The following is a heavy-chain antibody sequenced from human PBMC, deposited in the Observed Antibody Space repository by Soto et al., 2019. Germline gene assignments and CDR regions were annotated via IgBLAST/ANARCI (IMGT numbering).Heavy chain of an antibody. J-gene: IGHJ4*02. CDR3: TRDYYDSSGYYPKFDY. D-gene: IGHD3-22*01. CDR2: INAYNGNT. V-gene: IGHV1-18*01. Sequence: ASVKVSCKASGYTFTSYGISWVRQAPGQGLEWMGWINAYNGNTKYSPNFQGRVTITKDTSASTVYMELSSLRSEDTAVYFCTRDYYDSSGYYPKFDYWGQGTLVTVSS. CDR1: GYTFTSYG.